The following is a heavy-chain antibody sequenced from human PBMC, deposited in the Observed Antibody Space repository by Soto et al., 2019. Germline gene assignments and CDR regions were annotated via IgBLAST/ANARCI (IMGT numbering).Heavy chain of an antibody. Sequence: GGSLRLSCAASGFTFSNYEMHWVRQAPGKGLEYVSGISNNGAHTDYAKSVKGRFTISRDNSKNTLYLQVNSLRAEDTAVYYCARDLHDFWSGSSDYWGQGTLVTVSS. D-gene: IGHD3-3*01. V-gene: IGHV3-64*01. CDR1: GFTFSNYE. CDR3: ARDLHDFWSGSSDY. CDR2: ISNNGAHT. J-gene: IGHJ4*02.